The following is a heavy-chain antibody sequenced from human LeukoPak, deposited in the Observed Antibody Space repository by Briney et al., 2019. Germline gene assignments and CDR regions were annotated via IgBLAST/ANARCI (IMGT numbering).Heavy chain of an antibody. Sequence: SQTLSLTCAISGDSFSSNSAAWNWIRQSPSRGLEWLGRTYYRSKWYNDYAVSVKSRITINPDTSKNQFSLQLNSVTPEDTAVYYCAREYSSSWYPCDGMDVWGQGTTVTVSS. V-gene: IGHV6-1*01. CDR2: TYYRSKWYN. CDR3: AREYSSSWYPCDGMDV. CDR1: GDSFSSNSAA. J-gene: IGHJ6*02. D-gene: IGHD6-13*01.